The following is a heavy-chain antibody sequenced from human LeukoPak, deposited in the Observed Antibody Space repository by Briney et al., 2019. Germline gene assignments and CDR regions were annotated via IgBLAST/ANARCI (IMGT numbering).Heavy chain of an antibody. Sequence: GGSLRLSCAASGFTFSGSAMHCVRQASGKGLEWVGRIRSKTNNYATAFAASVKGRFTISRDDSKNTAYLQMNSLKTEDTAVYYCTRDRDGDGYNSDWGQGTLVTVSS. D-gene: IGHD5-24*01. CDR1: GFTFSGSA. J-gene: IGHJ4*02. V-gene: IGHV3-73*01. CDR2: IRSKTNNYAT. CDR3: TRDRDGDGYNSD.